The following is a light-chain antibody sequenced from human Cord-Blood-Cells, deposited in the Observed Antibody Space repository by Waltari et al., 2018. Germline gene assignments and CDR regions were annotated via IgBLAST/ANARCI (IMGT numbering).Light chain of an antibody. Sequence: QSALTQPASVSGSPGQSITISCTGTSSDVGGYNYVSWYQQNPGKAPKLMIYDVSNRPSGVSNRFSGSKSANTASLTSSGLQAEDEADYYCSSYTSSSTLVVFGGGTKLTVL. J-gene: IGLJ2*01. CDR3: SSYTSSSTLVV. CDR1: SSDVGGYNY. CDR2: DVS. V-gene: IGLV2-14*01.